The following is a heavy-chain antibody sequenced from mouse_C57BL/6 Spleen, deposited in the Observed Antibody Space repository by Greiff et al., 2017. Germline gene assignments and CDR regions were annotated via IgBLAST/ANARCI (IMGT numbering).Heavy chain of an antibody. CDR3: ARDDYAYFDY. V-gene: IGHV5-17*01. CDR1: GFTFSDYG. J-gene: IGHJ2*01. D-gene: IGHD2-4*01. CDR2: ISSCSSTI. Sequence: EVQGVESGGGLVKPGGSLKLSCAASGFTFSDYGMHWVRQAPEKGLEWVAYISSCSSTIYYADTVKGRITICRDNSKNTMFLQMTSLRSEDTAMYYCARDDYAYFDYWGQGTTLTVSS.